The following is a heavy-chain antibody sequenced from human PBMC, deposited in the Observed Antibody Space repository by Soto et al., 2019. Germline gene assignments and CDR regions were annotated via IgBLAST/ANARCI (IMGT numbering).Heavy chain of an antibody. CDR1: GGSISSGGYY. CDR2: IYYSGST. Sequence: QVQLQESGPGLVKPSQTLSLTCTVSGGSISSGGYYWSWIRQHPGKGLEWIEHIYYSGSTYHNPALKIRVTISEDTSKNQFSLKLSAVTAADTAVYYCAGIYSGSAGGTLRYWGQGTLVTVSS. CDR3: AGIYSGSAGGTLRY. J-gene: IGHJ1*01. V-gene: IGHV4-31*03. D-gene: IGHD1-26*01.